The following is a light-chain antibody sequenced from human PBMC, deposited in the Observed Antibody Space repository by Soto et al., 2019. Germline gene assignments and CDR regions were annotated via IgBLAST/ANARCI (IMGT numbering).Light chain of an antibody. Sequence: QSALTQPASVSGSPGQSITISCTGTSSDVGAYNYVSWYQQHPGKAPKLMIYEVSDRPSGVSNRFSASKSGNSAALTISGLQAGDEADYYCGSYTSSSTFYVFGTGTKLTVL. CDR1: SSDVGAYNY. CDR2: EVS. J-gene: IGLJ1*01. CDR3: GSYTSSSTFYV. V-gene: IGLV2-14*01.